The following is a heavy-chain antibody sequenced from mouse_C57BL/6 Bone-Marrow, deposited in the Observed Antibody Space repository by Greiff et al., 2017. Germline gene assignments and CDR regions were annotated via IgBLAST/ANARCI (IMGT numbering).Heavy chain of an antibody. CDR2: IRNKANNHET. CDR3: FQLDYDSSYEFDY. V-gene: IGHV6-6*01. CDR1: GFTFTDAW. Sequence: EVQRVESGRGLVQPGGSMKLSCAASGFTFTDAWMDWVRQSPEKGLEWVAEIRNKANNHETYYAESVKGKFTISRDDSKSSVYLQMNSLRAEDPGCYDCFQLDYDSSYEFDYWGQGTLVTVSA. D-gene: IGHD1-1*01. J-gene: IGHJ3*01.